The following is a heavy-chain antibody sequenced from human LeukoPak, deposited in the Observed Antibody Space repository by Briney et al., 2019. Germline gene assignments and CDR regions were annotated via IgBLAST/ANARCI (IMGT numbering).Heavy chain of an antibody. CDR1: GYTFTSYA. V-gene: IGHV1-3*01. CDR2: INAGNGNT. CDR3: ARDQSAGGLRAWDY. D-gene: IGHD4-17*01. J-gene: IGHJ4*02. Sequence: GASVTVSCTASGYTFTSYAIHWVRQAPGQRLEWMGWINAGNGNTKYSQKFQGRVTITRDTSASTAYMELSSLRSEDTAVYYCARDQSAGGLRAWDYWGQGTLVTVSS.